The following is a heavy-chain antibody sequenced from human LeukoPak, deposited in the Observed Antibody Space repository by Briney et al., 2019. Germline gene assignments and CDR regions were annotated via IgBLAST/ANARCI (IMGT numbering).Heavy chain of an antibody. D-gene: IGHD6-13*01. Sequence: GGSLRLSCAASGFTFSNYEIHWVRQTTGKGLEWVSAIGPAGDTYYPGSVKGRFTVSRENAKNSLYLQMNSLRAGDTAVYYCARESSSSSAGAFDIWGQGTMVTVSS. CDR3: ARESSSSSAGAFDI. V-gene: IGHV3-13*01. CDR1: GFTFSNYE. CDR2: IGPAGDT. J-gene: IGHJ3*02.